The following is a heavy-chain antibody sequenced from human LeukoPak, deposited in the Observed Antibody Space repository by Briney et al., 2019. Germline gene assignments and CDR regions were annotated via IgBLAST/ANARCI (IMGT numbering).Heavy chain of an antibody. CDR3: GRVLYSSTSYYYYGMDV. CDR1: GFTFSSYW. J-gene: IGHJ6*02. CDR2: IRSKAYGGTT. V-gene: IGHV3-49*04. D-gene: IGHD6-6*01. Sequence: GGSLRLSCAASGFTFSSYWMSWVRQAPGKGLEWVGFIRSKAYGGTTEYAASVKGRLTISRDDSKSIAYLRMNSLKTEDTAVYYCGRVLYSSTSYYYYGMDVWGQGTTVTVSS.